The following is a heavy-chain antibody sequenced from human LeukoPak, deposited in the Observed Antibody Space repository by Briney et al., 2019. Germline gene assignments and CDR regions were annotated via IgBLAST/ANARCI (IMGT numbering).Heavy chain of an antibody. V-gene: IGHV4-39*01. CDR3: ASLWKYYDTSSSPYVD. CDR1: GGSMCISGYY. D-gene: IGHD3-22*01. Sequence: SETLSLTCTVSGGSMCISGYYWGWIRQPPGMGLEWIGSISYGGSTYYYNPSLKSRVTISVDTSKNQFSLNLSSVTAADTAVYYCASLWKYYDTSSSPYVDWGQGTLVTVSS. J-gene: IGHJ4*02. CDR2: ISYGGSTY.